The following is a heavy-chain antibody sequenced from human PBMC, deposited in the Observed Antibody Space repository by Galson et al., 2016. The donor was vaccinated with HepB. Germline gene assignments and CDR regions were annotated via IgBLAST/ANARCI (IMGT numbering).Heavy chain of an antibody. CDR2: LSWASGSI. V-gene: IGHV3-9*01. D-gene: IGHD3-22*01. Sequence: SLRLSCAASGFKFDDFAMYWVRQAPGKGLEWVSGLSWASGSIGYADSVKGRFTISRDNAKNSLYLQMNSLRADDTALYYCAKNGRSDSTGYFDPYFDYWGRGTLVTVSA. CDR1: GFKFDDFA. CDR3: AKNGRSDSTGYFDPYFDY. J-gene: IGHJ4*02.